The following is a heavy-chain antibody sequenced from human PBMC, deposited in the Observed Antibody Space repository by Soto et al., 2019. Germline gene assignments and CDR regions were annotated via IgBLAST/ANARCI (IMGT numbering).Heavy chain of an antibody. J-gene: IGHJ6*02. D-gene: IGHD3-3*01. CDR3: ARDLQVAIFGVVIRYYGMDV. CDR2: ILYDGSDR. CDR1: GFTFSNYG. V-gene: IGHV3-30-3*01. Sequence: QVQLVESGGGVVQPGRSLRLSCAASGFTFSNYGMHWVRQAPGQGLDWVAFILYDGSDRFYADSVKGRFTISRDNSKNTLYLQMNSLTTEDTALYYCARDLQVAIFGVVIRYYGMDVWGQGTTVTVSS.